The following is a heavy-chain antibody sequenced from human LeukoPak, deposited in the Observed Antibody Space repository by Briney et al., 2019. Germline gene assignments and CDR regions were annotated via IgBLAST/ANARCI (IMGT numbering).Heavy chain of an antibody. J-gene: IGHJ4*02. CDR2: INHSGST. D-gene: IGHD1-26*01. V-gene: IGHV4-34*01. CDR1: GGSFSGYY. CDR3: ARLAWGVGPRRAFWDY. Sequence: SETLSLTCAVYGGSFSGYYWSWIRQPPGKGLEWIGEINHSGSTNYNPSLKSRVTISVDTSKNQFSLKLSSVTAADTSVYYCARLAWGVGPRRAFWDYWGQGTLVTVPS.